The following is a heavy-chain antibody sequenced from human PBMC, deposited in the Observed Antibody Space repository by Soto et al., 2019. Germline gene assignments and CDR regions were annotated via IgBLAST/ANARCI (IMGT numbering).Heavy chain of an antibody. V-gene: IGHV4-4*07. Sequence: PSETLSLTCSVSGGTISSYYWTWIRQPAGKRLEFIGRIYSSSNTKYNPSLQSRVTMSLNTSNNQFSLRLTSVTAADKDVYYCARGQRFSDWFDPWGQGTLVTVSS. CDR2: IYSSSNT. CDR1: GGTISSYY. J-gene: IGHJ5*02. D-gene: IGHD3-3*01. CDR3: ARGQRFSDWFDP.